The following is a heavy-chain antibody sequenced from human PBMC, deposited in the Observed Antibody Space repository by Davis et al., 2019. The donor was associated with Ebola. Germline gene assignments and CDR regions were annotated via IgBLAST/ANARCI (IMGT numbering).Heavy chain of an antibody. CDR3: ARDRRLPLTGTTWAFDI. D-gene: IGHD1-20*01. J-gene: IGHJ3*02. CDR1: GFTFSSYA. Sequence: GESLKISCAASGFTFSSYAMSWVRQVPGKGLEWVSAISGSGGSTYYADSVKGRFTISRDNSKNTLYLQMNSLRAEDTAVYYCARDRRLPLTGTTWAFDIWGQGTMVTVSS. CDR2: ISGSGGST. V-gene: IGHV3-23*01.